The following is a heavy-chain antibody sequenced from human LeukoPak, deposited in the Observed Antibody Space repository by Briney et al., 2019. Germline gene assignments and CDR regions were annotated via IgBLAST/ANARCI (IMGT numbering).Heavy chain of an antibody. Sequence: SETLSLTCAVYGGSFSGYYWSWIRQPPGKGLEWIGEINHSGSTNYNPSLKSRVTISVDTPKNQFSLKLSSVTAAHTAVYYCARVAWGSGSYFNKNYFDYWGQGTLVTVSS. CDR2: INHSGST. J-gene: IGHJ4*02. CDR3: ARVAWGSGSYFNKNYFDY. V-gene: IGHV4-34*01. CDR1: GGSFSGYY. D-gene: IGHD3-10*01.